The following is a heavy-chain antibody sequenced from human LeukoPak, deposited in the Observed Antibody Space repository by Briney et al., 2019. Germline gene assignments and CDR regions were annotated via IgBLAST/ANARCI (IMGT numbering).Heavy chain of an antibody. V-gene: IGHV3-33*08. CDR1: GFALSSHW. D-gene: IGHD3-22*01. CDR2: IWYDGSNK. J-gene: IGHJ4*02. CDR3: ARDHYYDSSGPDY. Sequence: RTGGSLRLSCAASGFALSSHWMTWVRQAPGKGLEWVAVIWYDGSNKYYADSVKGRFTISRDNSKNTLYLQMNSLRAEDTAVYYCARDHYYDSSGPDYWGQGTLVTVSS.